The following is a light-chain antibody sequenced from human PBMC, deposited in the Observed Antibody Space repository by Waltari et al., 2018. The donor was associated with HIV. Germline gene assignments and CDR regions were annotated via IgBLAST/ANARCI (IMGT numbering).Light chain of an antibody. CDR2: EVS. V-gene: IGLV2-14*01. CDR1: SSDVGGYNY. Sequence: QSALTQPASVSGSPGQSITISCTGTSSDVGGYNYVSWYQPHPGKAPKLMIYEVSNRPAGVSNRFPGSKSGNTASLTISGLQAEDEADYYCSSYTSSSTLVFGTGTKVTVL. J-gene: IGLJ1*01. CDR3: SSYTSSSTLV.